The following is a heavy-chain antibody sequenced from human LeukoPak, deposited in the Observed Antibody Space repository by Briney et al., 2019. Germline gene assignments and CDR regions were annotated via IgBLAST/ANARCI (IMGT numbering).Heavy chain of an antibody. CDR1: GGTFSSYA. CDR2: IIPILGIA. Sequence: ASVKVSCKASGGTFSSYAISWVRQAPGQGLEWMGRIIPILGIANYAQKFQGRVTITADKSTSTAYMELSSLRSEDTAVYYCARVGRALEGVILYYYYGMDVWGQGTTVTVSS. D-gene: IGHD3-16*02. CDR3: ARVGRALEGVILYYYYGMDV. V-gene: IGHV1-69*04. J-gene: IGHJ6*02.